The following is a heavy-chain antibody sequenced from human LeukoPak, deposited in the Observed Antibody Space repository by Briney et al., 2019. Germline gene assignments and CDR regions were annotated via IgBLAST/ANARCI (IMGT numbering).Heavy chain of an antibody. V-gene: IGHV3-7*01. Sequence: QSGGSLRLSCAGSGITFSNYAMSWVRQAPGKGLEWVANIKQDGSEKYYVDSVKGRFTISRDNAKNSLYLQMNSLRAEDTAVYYCARGTHMYQPLRPTDYWGQGTLVTVSS. CDR2: IKQDGSEK. D-gene: IGHD2-2*01. CDR3: ARGTHMYQPLRPTDY. CDR1: GITFSNYA. J-gene: IGHJ4*02.